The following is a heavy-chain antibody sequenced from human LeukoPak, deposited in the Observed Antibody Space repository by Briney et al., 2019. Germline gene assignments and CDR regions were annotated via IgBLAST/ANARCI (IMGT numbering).Heavy chain of an antibody. CDR3: ARAKYSNSWNDVFDI. CDR2: ISSSGSSI. D-gene: IGHD6-13*01. V-gene: IGHV3-48*03. CDR1: GFTFSAYE. J-gene: IGHJ3*02. Sequence: GGSLRLSCAASGFTFSAYEMSWVRQAPGKGLEWISYISSSGSSIYYADSVKGRFIISRDNAKNSLYLHMNSLRAEDTAVYYCARAKYSNSWNDVFDIWGQGTVVTVSS.